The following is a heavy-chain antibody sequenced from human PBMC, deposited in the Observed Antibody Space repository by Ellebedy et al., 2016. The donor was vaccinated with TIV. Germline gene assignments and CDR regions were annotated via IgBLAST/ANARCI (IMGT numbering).Heavy chain of an antibody. CDR2: IFYSGST. CDR3: SRQKTDSGSFLCDI. J-gene: IGHJ3*02. CDR1: GGSIGSDDYY. V-gene: IGHV4-30-4*01. D-gene: IGHD3-3*01. Sequence: SETLSLTCTVSGGSIGSDDYYWSWIRQPPGKGLGWIGYIFYSGSTYYNPSLKSLVTISGDTSKNQFSLHLTSVTAADTAVYYCSRQKTDSGSFLCDIWGQGTMVTVSS.